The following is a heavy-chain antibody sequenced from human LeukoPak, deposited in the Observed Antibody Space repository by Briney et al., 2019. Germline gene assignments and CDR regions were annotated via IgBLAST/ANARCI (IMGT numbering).Heavy chain of an antibody. D-gene: IGHD3-22*01. CDR1: GYTFTGYY. V-gene: IGHV1-2*02. CDR3: ARKYSYGPTAFRYYYDSSGLDAFDI. J-gene: IGHJ3*02. CDR2: INPNSGGT. Sequence: GASVTVSCKASGYTFTGYYMHWVRQAPGQGLEWMGWINPNSGGTNYAQKFQGRVTMTRDTSISTAYMELSRLRSDDTAVYYCARKYSYGPTAFRYYYDSSGLDAFDIWGQGTMVTVSS.